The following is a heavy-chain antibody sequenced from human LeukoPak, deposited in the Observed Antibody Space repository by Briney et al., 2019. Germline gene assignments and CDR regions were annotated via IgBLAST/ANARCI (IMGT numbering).Heavy chain of an antibody. V-gene: IGHV3-23*01. CDR1: GLTFRSYG. CDR2: ISVSGNT. J-gene: IGHJ4*02. CDR3: AKAPVTTCSGAYCYPFDY. D-gene: IGHD2-15*01. Sequence: TGGSLRLSCAASGLTFRSYGMHWVRQAPGKGLEWVSAISVSGNTYHADSVKGRFTISRDSYKNTLYLQMNSLRAEDAAVYYCAKAPVTTCSGAYCYPFDYWGQGTLVTVSS.